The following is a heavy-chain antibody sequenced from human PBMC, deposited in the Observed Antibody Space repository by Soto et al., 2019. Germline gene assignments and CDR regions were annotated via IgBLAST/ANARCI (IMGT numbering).Heavy chain of an antibody. Sequence: ASVKVSCKASGYTFTSYYMHWVRQAPGQGLEWMGVINPSGGGTSYAQKFQGRVTFTRDTSASTVYMEVSSLRSEDTAVYYCARAAYYYESSGYYPGDYWGQGTLVTVSS. D-gene: IGHD3-22*01. V-gene: IGHV1-46*01. CDR2: INPSGGGT. CDR3: ARAAYYYESSGYYPGDY. CDR1: GYTFTSYY. J-gene: IGHJ4*02.